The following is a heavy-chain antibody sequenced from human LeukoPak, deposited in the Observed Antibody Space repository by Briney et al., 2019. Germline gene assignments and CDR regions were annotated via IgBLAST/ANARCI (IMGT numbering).Heavy chain of an antibody. CDR2: ISYDGRNM. Sequence: GGSLRLSCAASGFAFSTYYIHWVRQPPGKGLEWVAVISYDGRNMYYADSVKGRFTISRDNSKNTLYLQMNSLRPEDTAVYYCAKSLSSGWSSYYFGDWGQGTLVTVSS. CDR3: AKSLSSGWSSYYFGD. CDR1: GFAFSTYY. V-gene: IGHV3-30*18. D-gene: IGHD6-19*01. J-gene: IGHJ4*02.